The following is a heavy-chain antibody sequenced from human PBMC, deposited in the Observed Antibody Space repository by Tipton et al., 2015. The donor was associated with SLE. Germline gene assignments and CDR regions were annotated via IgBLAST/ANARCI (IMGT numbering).Heavy chain of an antibody. J-gene: IGHJ4*02. CDR3: ARDEYRYDTTGYHLLGHFDF. Sequence: TLSLTCIVSGDSISSSSYYWGWIRQPPGKGLEWVGTVYYTGNTFYNPSLKSRVTISVDTSKNQFSLNLSSVTAADTAVYYCARDEYRYDTTGYHLLGHFDFWGQGTPVTVSS. D-gene: IGHD3-22*01. CDR2: VYYTGNT. V-gene: IGHV4-39*07. CDR1: GDSISSSSYY.